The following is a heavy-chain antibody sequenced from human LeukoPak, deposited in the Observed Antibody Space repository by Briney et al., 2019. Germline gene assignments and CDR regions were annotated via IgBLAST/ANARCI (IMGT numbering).Heavy chain of an antibody. Sequence: PSGTLSLTCTVSGGSISSSSYYWGWIRQPPGKGLEWIGSIYYSGSTYYNPSLKSRVTISVDTSKNQFSLKLSSVTAADTAVYYCARSDGYGLVGIWGQGTMVTVSS. CDR1: GGSISSSSYY. D-gene: IGHD3-10*01. V-gene: IGHV4-39*01. J-gene: IGHJ3*02. CDR2: IYYSGST. CDR3: ARSDGYGLVGI.